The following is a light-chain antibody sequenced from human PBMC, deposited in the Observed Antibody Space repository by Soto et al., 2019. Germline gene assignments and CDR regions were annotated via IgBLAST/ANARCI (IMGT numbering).Light chain of an antibody. CDR2: GAS. V-gene: IGKV3-20*01. CDR3: QQYGSAIT. CDR1: QSVRSSY. Sequence: EIVLTQSPGTLSLSPGERATLSCRASQSVRSSYLAWYQQKPGQAPRLLIYGASTRATGIPDRFIVSGSGTEFTLPISRLEPEDFAVDDCQQYGSAITFGQGTRLEIK. J-gene: IGKJ5*01.